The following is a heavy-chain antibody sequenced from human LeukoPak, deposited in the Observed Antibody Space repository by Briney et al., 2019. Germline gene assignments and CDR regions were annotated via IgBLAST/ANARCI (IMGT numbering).Heavy chain of an antibody. V-gene: IGHV4-34*01. CDR3: ARDTNLGGSMDV. J-gene: IGHJ6*02. Sequence: PSETLSLTCAVYGGSFSGYYWSWIRQPPGKGLEWIGEINHSGSTNYNPSLKSRVTISVDTSKNQFSLKLSSVTAADTAVYYCARDTNLGGSMDVWGQGTTVTVSS. CDR2: INHSGST. CDR1: GGSFSGYY. D-gene: IGHD2-2*01.